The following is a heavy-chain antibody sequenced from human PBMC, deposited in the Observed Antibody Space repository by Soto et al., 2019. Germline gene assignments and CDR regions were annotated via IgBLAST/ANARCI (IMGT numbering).Heavy chain of an antibody. Sequence: QVQLVESGGGLVKPGGSLRLSCAASEFTFSDYYMTWIRQAPGKGLEWVSHISSSGSSIYYADSVKGRFTISRDNAENSLYPQMNSLRAEDTAVYYCARDSVGATRGVDYWGQGTLVTVSS. J-gene: IGHJ4*02. CDR1: EFTFSDYY. D-gene: IGHD1-26*01. V-gene: IGHV3-11*01. CDR2: ISSSGSSI. CDR3: ARDSVGATRGVDY.